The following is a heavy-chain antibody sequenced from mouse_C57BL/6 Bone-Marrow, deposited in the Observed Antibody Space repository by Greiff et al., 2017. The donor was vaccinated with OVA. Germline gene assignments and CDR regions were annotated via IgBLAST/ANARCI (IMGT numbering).Heavy chain of an antibody. D-gene: IGHD1-1*01. CDR1: GFTFSSYG. V-gene: IGHV5-6*01. CDR2: ISSGGSYT. J-gene: IGHJ3*01. CDR3: ARQGITTVVEDWFAY. Sequence: EVKLVESGGDLVKPGGSLKLSCAASGFTFSSYGMSWVRQTPDKRLEWVATISSGGSYTYYPDSVKGRFTISRDNAKNTLYLQMSSLTSEDTAMYYCARQGITTVVEDWFAYWGQGTLVTVTA.